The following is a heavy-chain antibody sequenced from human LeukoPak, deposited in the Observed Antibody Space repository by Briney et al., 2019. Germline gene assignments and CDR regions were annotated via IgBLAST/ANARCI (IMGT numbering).Heavy chain of an antibody. CDR3: ARGDSRYYYDSSGYLDY. CDR1: GGTFSSYA. CDR2: IIPIFGTA. V-gene: IGHV1-69*05. D-gene: IGHD3-22*01. J-gene: IGHJ4*02. Sequence: GASVKVSCKASGGTFSSYAISWVRQAPGQGLEGMGGIIPIFGTANYAQKFQGRVTITTDESTSTAYMELSSLRSEDTAVYYCARGDSRYYYDSSGYLDYWGQGTLVTVSS.